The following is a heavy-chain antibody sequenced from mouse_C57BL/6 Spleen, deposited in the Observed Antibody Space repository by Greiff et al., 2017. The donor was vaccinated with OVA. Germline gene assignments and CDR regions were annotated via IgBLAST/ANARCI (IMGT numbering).Heavy chain of an antibody. D-gene: IGHD1-1*01. CDR2: ISYDGSN. J-gene: IGHJ2*01. CDR3: ARDRLRENYIDY. Sequence: EVKVEESGPGLVKPSQSLSLTCSVTGYSITSGYYWNWIRQFPENKLEWMGYISYDGSNNYNPSLKNRISITRDTSKNQFFLKLYSVTTEDTATYSCARDRLRENYIDYWGQGTTLTVSS. V-gene: IGHV3-6*01. CDR1: GYSITSGYY.